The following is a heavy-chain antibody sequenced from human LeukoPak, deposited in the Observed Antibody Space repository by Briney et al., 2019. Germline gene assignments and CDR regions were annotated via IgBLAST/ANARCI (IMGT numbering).Heavy chain of an antibody. J-gene: IGHJ4*02. CDR1: GFTFSSNG. V-gene: IGHV3-30*18. D-gene: IGHD6-19*01. Sequence: PGGSLRLSCAASGFTFSSNGMHWVRQAPGKGLEWVAVISYDGSNKYYADSVKGRFTISRDNSKNTLYLQMNSLGAEDTAVYYCAKTYSSGAMSLYFDYWGQGTLVTVSS. CDR2: ISYDGSNK. CDR3: AKTYSSGAMSLYFDY.